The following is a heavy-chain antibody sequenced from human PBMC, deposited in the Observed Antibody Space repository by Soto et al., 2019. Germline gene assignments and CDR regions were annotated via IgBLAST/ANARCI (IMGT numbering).Heavy chain of an antibody. CDR3: GRGASGSYRLDY. CDR2: INSDGSST. Sequence: EVQLVESGGGVVQPGGSLRLSCAASGFTFSSYWMHWVRQAPGKGLVWVSRINSDGSSTNYADSVKGQFTISRDNAKNTLYLQMNSLRAEDTAVYYCGRGASGSYRLDYRGQGTLVTVSS. V-gene: IGHV3-74*01. CDR1: GFTFSSYW. D-gene: IGHD3-10*01. J-gene: IGHJ4*02.